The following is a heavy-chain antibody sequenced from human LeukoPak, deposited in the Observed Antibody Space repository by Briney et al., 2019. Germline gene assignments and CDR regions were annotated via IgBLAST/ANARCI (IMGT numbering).Heavy chain of an antibody. Sequence: SETLSLTCTVSGGSINNNNFYWGWIRQPPGKGLEGIGSIYHIGNTYYNTSLKSRVTISIDTSKNQFSLKLNSLTAADTAVYYCARHYIITLVRGVAGNWFDPWGQGTLVTVSS. D-gene: IGHD3-10*01. CDR3: ARHYIITLVRGVAGNWFDP. CDR1: GGSINNNNFY. V-gene: IGHV4-39*01. CDR2: IYHIGNT. J-gene: IGHJ5*02.